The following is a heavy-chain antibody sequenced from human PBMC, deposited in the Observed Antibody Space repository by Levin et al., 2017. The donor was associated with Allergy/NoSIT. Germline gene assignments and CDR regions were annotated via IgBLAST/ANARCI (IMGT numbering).Heavy chain of an antibody. Sequence: GESLKISCAASGFTFSSYNMNWVRQAPGKGLEWVSYISSSSSTIYYADSMRGRFTISRDNAKNSLYLQMNSLRAEDTAVYYCARARSTIGPGSGPYYFDYWGQGTLVTVSS. CDR1: GFTFSSYN. CDR3: ARARSTIGPGSGPYYFDY. V-gene: IGHV3-48*04. CDR2: ISSSSSTI. D-gene: IGHD2-15*01. J-gene: IGHJ4*02.